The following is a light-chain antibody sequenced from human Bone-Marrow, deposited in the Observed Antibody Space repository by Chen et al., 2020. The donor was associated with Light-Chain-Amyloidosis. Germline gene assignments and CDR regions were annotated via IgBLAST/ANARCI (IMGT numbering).Light chain of an antibody. V-gene: IGKV3-20*01. J-gene: IGKJ1*01. Sequence: EIVLTQSPGTLSLSPGERANPSCRASQSINRIFLSWYQQKPGQAPRVLLSIGSTRAAGIPDRFSVSGSGTDFTLTIRRLEPEDFAVYYCQQIDSSPRTFGQGTKVEIK. CDR2: IGS. CDR3: QQIDSSPRT. CDR1: QSINRIF.